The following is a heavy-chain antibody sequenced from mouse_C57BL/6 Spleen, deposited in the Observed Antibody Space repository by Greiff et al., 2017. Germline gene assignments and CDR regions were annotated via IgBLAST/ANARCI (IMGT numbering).Heavy chain of an antibody. J-gene: IGHJ4*01. D-gene: IGHD3-2*01. V-gene: IGHV1-42*01. CDR1: GYSFTGYY. CDR3: ARRETAYAMDY. Sequence: EVQLQQSGPELVKPGASVKISCKASGYSFTGYYMNWVKQSPEKSLEWIGEINPSTGGTTYNQKFKAKATLTVDKSSSTAYMQRKSLTSEDSAVYYCARRETAYAMDYWGQGTSVTVSS. CDR2: INPSTGGT.